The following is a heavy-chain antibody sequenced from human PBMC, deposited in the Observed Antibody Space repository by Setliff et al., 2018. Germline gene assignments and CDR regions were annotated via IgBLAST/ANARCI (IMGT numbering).Heavy chain of an antibody. V-gene: IGHV3-74*01. Sequence: GGSLRLSCAASEFTFSSYWMHWVRQAPGKGLVWVSRINSDGSSTSYADSVKGRFTISRDNAKNTLYLQMNSLRAEDTAVYYCARAPTVYYYDSSGYYAFDYWGQGTLVTVSS. CDR2: INSDGSST. CDR1: EFTFSSYW. D-gene: IGHD3-22*01. J-gene: IGHJ4*02. CDR3: ARAPTVYYYDSSGYYAFDY.